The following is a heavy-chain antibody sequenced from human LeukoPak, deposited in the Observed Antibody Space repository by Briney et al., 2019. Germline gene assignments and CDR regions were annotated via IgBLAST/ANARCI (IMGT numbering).Heavy chain of an antibody. CDR1: GFTFRTYS. CDR3: QKEGTQGAHYYMDV. J-gene: IGHJ6*03. CDR2: ISSTISTI. Sequence: GGPLRLSCAASGFTFRTYSMNWVRQAPGKGLEWVSFISSTISTIYYADSVKGRFTISRDNAKNSLYLQMNSLRAEDTAVYYCQKEGTQGAHYYMDVWGKGTTVIVSS. D-gene: IGHD1-1*01. V-gene: IGHV3-48*01.